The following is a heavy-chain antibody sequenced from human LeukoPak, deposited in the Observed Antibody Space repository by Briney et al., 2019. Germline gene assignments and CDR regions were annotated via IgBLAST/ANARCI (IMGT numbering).Heavy chain of an antibody. CDR2: INHSGST. CDR3: ARGSSVYSDSRAHDY. D-gene: IGHD3-22*01. CDR1: GGSFSDYY. J-gene: IGHJ4*02. V-gene: IGHV4-34*01. Sequence: SETLSLTCAVYGGSFSDYYWTWIRQPPGKGLEWIGEINHSGSTNYNPSLKSRLTMSVDTSKNQFSLKLDSVTAADTAVYFCARGSSVYSDSRAHDYWGQGTLVTVSS.